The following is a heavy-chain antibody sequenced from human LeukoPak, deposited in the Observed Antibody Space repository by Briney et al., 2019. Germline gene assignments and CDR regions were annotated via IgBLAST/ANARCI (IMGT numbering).Heavy chain of an antibody. D-gene: IGHD3-22*01. CDR1: GGTFSSYA. V-gene: IGHV1-69*05. Sequence: SVKVSCKASGGTFSSYAISWARQAPGQGLEWMGGIIPIFGTANYAQKFQGRVTITTDESTSTAYMELSSLRSEDTAVYYCATRQLYYDSSGYSHYYYYMDVWGKGTTVTVSS. CDR3: ATRQLYYDSSGYSHYYYYMDV. CDR2: IIPIFGTA. J-gene: IGHJ6*03.